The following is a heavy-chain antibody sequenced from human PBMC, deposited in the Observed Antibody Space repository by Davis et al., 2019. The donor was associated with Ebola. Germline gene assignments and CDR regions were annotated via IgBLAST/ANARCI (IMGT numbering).Heavy chain of an antibody. V-gene: IGHV3-33*01. D-gene: IGHD1-1*01. CDR2: IWYDGSNK. CDR3: ARDSTGTALGDNWFDP. Sequence: PGGSLRLSCAASGFTFSSYGMHWVRQAPGKGLEWVAVIWYDGSNKYYADSVKGRFTISRDNSKNTLYLQMNSLRAEDTAVYYCARDSTGTALGDNWFDPWGQGTLVTVSS. CDR1: GFTFSSYG. J-gene: IGHJ5*02.